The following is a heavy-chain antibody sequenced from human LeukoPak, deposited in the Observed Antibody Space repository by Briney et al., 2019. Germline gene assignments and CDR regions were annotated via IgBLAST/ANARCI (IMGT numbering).Heavy chain of an antibody. CDR1: GFTFGDYS. Sequence: PGGSLRLSCTASGFTFGDYSMSWVRQAPGKGLEWVGFIRSKAYGGKTEYAASVKGRFTISRDDSKSIAYLQMNSLKTEDTAVYYCTRFHPSGYDGPHIFDYWGQGTLVTVSS. CDR2: IRSKAYGGKT. CDR3: TRFHPSGYDGPHIFDY. V-gene: IGHV3-49*04. J-gene: IGHJ4*02. D-gene: IGHD5-12*01.